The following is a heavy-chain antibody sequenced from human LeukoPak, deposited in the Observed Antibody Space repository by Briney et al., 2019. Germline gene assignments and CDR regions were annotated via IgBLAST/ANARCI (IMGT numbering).Heavy chain of an antibody. V-gene: IGHV3-30*02. J-gene: IGHJ6*03. CDR2: IRYDGSKK. CDR1: GFTFSSYG. D-gene: IGHD6-6*01. CDR3: ARAALHYYYYMDV. Sequence: GGSLGLSCAASGFTFSSYGMHWVRQAPGKGLEWVAFIRYDGSKKYYADSVKGRFTISRDNSKNTLYLQMNSLRAEDTAVYYCARAALHYYYYMDVWGKGTTVTISS.